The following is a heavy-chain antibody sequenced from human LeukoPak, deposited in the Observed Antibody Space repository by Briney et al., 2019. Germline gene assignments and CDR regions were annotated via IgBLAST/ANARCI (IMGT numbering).Heavy chain of an antibody. CDR2: IWYDGSNK. CDR1: GFTFSSYG. CDR3: ARGGPVSGPPGSLDS. D-gene: IGHD2-15*01. Sequence: GRSLRLSCAASGFTFSSYGMHWVRQAPGKGLEWVAVIWYDGSNKYYADSVKGRFTISRDNSKNTLYLQMNSLRAEDTAVYFCARGGPVSGPPGSLDSWGQGTLLTVSS. V-gene: IGHV3-33*01. J-gene: IGHJ4*02.